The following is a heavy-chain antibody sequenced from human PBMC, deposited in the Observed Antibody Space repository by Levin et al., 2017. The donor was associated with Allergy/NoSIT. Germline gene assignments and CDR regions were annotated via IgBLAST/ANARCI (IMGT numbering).Heavy chain of an antibody. CDR2: IYYDGTS. CDR3: AREPRWYGAYGPKYFQH. Sequence: SETLSLTCAVSGGSTSSSDYYWGWIRQPPGKGLEWIGSIYYDGTSYYNPSLKSRISVDTSKNQFSLRLYSVTAADTAVYYCAREPRWYGAYGPKYFQHWGQGTLVTVSS. CDR1: GGSTSSSDYY. D-gene: IGHD4-17*01. V-gene: IGHV4-39*02. J-gene: IGHJ1*01.